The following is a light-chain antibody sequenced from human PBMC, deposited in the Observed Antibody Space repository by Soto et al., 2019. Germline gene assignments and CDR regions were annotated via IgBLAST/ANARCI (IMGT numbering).Light chain of an antibody. CDR2: KAS. CDR3: QQYNSYSSGT. J-gene: IGKJ1*01. CDR1: RNLNSW. Sequence: DIQMTQSPSTLSASVGDRVTITCRASRNLNSWLAWYQQKPGKAPKLLIYKASSLESGVPSRFSGSGSGTEFTLTINSLQPDDFAIYYCQQYNSYSSGTFGQGTKVEIK. V-gene: IGKV1-5*03.